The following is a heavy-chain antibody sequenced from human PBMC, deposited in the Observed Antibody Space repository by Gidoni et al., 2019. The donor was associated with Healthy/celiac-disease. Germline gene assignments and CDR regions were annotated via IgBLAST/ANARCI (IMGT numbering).Heavy chain of an antibody. J-gene: IGHJ5*02. Sequence: QVQLQQWGAGLLKPSETLSLTCAVYCGSFSVYYWSWIRQPPGKGLEWIGEINHSGSTNYNPSLKSRVTISVDTSKNQFSLKLSSVTAADTAVYYCARGARGYSYGYRLGWFDPWGQGTLVTVSS. V-gene: IGHV4-34*01. CDR1: CGSFSVYY. D-gene: IGHD5-18*01. CDR3: ARGARGYSYGYRLGWFDP. CDR2: INHSGST.